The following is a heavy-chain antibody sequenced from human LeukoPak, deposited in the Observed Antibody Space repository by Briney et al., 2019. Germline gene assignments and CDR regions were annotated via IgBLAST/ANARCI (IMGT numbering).Heavy chain of an antibody. J-gene: IGHJ4*02. Sequence: TGGSLRLSCAASGFTFGSYAMNWVRPAPGKGLKWVSGISESGAITHYADSVKGRFTISRDNSKTTVFLQMNSLRAEDTAVYYCAVSVRFERVWHYFNNWGQGTQVTVSS. V-gene: IGHV3-23*01. D-gene: IGHD3-9*01. CDR1: GFTFGSYA. CDR3: AVSVRFERVWHYFNN. CDR2: ISESGAIT.